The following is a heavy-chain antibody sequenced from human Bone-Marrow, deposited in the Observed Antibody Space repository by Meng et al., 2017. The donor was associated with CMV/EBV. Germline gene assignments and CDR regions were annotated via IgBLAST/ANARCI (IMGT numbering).Heavy chain of an antibody. CDR1: GFTFSTYW. CDR2: ISWISGSI. J-gene: IGHJ3*02. CDR3: AKDTRNDFWSGFDAFDI. V-gene: IGHV3-9*03. Sequence: GGSLRLSCAASGFTFSTYWMHWVRQAPGKGLEWVSGISWISGSIGYADSVKGRFTISRDNAKNSLYLQMNSLRAEDMALYYCAKDTRNDFWSGFDAFDIWGQGTMITVSS. D-gene: IGHD3-3*01.